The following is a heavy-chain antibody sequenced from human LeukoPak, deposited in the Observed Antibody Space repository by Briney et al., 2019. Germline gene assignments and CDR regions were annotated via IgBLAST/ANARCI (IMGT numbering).Heavy chain of an antibody. J-gene: IGHJ4*02. CDR2: INHSGST. CDR1: GGSFSGYY. V-gene: IGHV4-34*01. Sequence: HPSETLSLTCAVYGGSFSGYYWSWIRQPPGKGLEWIGEINHSGSTNYNPSLKSRVTISVDTSKNQFSLKLSSVTAADTAVYYCARGTRTFRYWGQGTLAAVSS. CDR3: ARGTRTFRY.